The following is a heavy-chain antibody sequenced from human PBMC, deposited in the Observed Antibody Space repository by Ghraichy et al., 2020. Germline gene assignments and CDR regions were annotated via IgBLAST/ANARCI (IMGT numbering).Heavy chain of an antibody. J-gene: IGHJ3*02. D-gene: IGHD5-18*01. CDR3: ARKTKYSYGLWPQFGGDAFDI. V-gene: IGHV4-34*01. Sequence: ESLNISCAVYGGSFSGYYWSWIRQPPGKGLEWIGEINHSGSTNYNPSLKSRVTISVDTSKNQFSLKLSSVTAADTAVYYCARKTKYSYGLWPQFGGDAFDIWGQGTMVTVSS. CDR1: GGSFSGYY. CDR2: INHSGST.